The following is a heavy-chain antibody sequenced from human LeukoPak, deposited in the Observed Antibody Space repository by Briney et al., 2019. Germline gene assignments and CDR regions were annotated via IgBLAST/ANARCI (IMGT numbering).Heavy chain of an antibody. V-gene: IGHV4-34*01. CDR3: AREGRMTTVTFNARRGRYGMDV. CDR2: IDHSGST. Sequence: SETLSLTCAVYGGSFSGYYWSWIRQPPGKGLEWIGEIDHSGSTNYNPSLKSRVTISVDTSKNQFSLKLSSVTAADTAVYYCAREGRMTTVTFNARRGRYGMDVWGQGTTVTVSS. J-gene: IGHJ6*02. CDR1: GGSFSGYY. D-gene: IGHD4-17*01.